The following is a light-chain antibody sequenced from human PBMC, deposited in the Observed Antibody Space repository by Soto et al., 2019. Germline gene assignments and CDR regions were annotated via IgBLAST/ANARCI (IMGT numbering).Light chain of an antibody. CDR3: QQYGGSPRT. J-gene: IGKJ1*01. Sequence: EIVMTQSPATLSVSPGERATLSCRASQSVSSNLAWYQLKPGQAPRLLIYGASTRATGIPDRFSGSGSGTDFTLTISRLDPEDFAVYFCQQYGGSPRTFGQGTKVDIK. V-gene: IGKV3-20*01. CDR2: GAS. CDR1: QSVSSN.